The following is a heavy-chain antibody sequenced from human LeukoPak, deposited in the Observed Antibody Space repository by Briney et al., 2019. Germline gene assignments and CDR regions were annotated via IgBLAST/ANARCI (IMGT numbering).Heavy chain of an antibody. D-gene: IGHD5-12*01. CDR1: GFTFSSYA. J-gene: IGHJ4*02. V-gene: IGHV3-30*04. CDR3: ARPSGYSGYDTFDY. CDR2: ISYDGSNK. Sequence: PGRSLRLSCAASGFTFSSYAMHWVRQAPGKGLEWVAVISYDGSNKYYADSVEGRFTISSDNSKNTLYLQMNSLRAEDTAVYYCARPSGYSGYDTFDYWGQGTLVTVSS.